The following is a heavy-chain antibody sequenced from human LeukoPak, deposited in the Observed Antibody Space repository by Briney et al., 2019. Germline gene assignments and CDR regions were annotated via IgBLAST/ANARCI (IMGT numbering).Heavy chain of an antibody. D-gene: IGHD3-10*01. CDR1: VGTFSIYA. CDR2: IIPILGIA. J-gene: IGHJ6*02. Sequence: SVKVSCKASVGTFSIYAISWVRQAPGQGLEWMGRIIPILGIANYAQKFRGRVTITADKSTSTAYMELSSLRSEDTAVYYCARDGITMAPEAWYYGMDVWGQGTTVTVSS. V-gene: IGHV1-69*04. CDR3: ARDGITMAPEAWYYGMDV.